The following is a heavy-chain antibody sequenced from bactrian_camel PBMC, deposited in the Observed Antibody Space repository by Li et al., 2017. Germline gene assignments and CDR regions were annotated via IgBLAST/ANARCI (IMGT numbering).Heavy chain of an antibody. Sequence: HVQLVESGGGSVQAGGSLKLSCTTSGFTFDGSGMGWYRQAPGNECELVSSSSDGYTYYTDSVKGRFTISQDNAKNTVYLQMNNLKPEDTAVYYCVVYSGTHGTSPFGCPPVGYWGQGTQVTVS. J-gene: IGHJ6*01. V-gene: IGHV3S63*01. CDR3: VVYSGTHGTSPFGCPPVGY. D-gene: IGHD6*01. CDR1: GFTFDGSG. CDR2: SSSDGYT.